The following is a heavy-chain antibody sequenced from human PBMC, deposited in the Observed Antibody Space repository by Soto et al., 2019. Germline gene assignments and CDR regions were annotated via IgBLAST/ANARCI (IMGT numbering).Heavy chain of an antibody. Sequence: QVQLVQSGAEVKKPGASVKISCKTSGYIFINYYIHWVRQAPGQGLEWVALFNPMSGRTNYAQKLQCRVTVTSDTSTSTVYRELSSLISEDTAVYYCARDLAAADYWGQGTLVTVSS. CDR2: FNPMSGRT. CDR3: ARDLAAADY. D-gene: IGHD6-13*01. V-gene: IGHV1-46*04. CDR1: GYIFINYY. J-gene: IGHJ4*02.